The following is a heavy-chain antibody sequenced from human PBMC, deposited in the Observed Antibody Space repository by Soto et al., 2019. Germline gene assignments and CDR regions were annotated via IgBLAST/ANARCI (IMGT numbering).Heavy chain of an antibody. V-gene: IGHV1-18*01. CDR1: GYTLTSYG. CDR2: ISVYNGNT. Sequence: ASVKVSCKASGYTLTSYGISWVRQAPGQGLEWMGWISVYNGNTNYARKLQGRVSMTTDTSTSTAYMELRSLRSDDTAVYYCAMEYYYDSSDFHLYTFDIWGQGTMVTVSS. CDR3: AMEYYYDSSDFHLYTFDI. D-gene: IGHD3-22*01. J-gene: IGHJ3*02.